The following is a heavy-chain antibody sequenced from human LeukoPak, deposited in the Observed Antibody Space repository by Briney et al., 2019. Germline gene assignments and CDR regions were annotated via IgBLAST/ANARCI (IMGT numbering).Heavy chain of an antibody. Sequence: SGTLSLTCAVYGGSFSDYYCSWIRQSPGKGLEWIGEITPSGGTNYNPSLKSRVAMSLDTSKKQFSLKLSSVTAADTAVYYCARGTSASYGMDVWGQGTTVTVSS. D-gene: IGHD1-7*01. CDR2: ITPSGGT. V-gene: IGHV4-34*01. CDR1: GGSFSDYY. CDR3: ARGTSASYGMDV. J-gene: IGHJ6*02.